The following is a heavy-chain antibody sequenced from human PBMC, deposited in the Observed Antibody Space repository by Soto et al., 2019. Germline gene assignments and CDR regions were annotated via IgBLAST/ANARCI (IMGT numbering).Heavy chain of an antibody. Sequence: QITLQESAPVLVRPTETLMLTCTYSGFSLSTNGVGVGWIRQPPGKALEWLAVIYWDDDKRYMPSLQNRLTITKDTYRNQVVLEMTHMLPVDTGTYYCAHRLRQSGRSWETGASDIWGHGTVVAVS. CDR2: IYWDDDK. V-gene: IGHV2-5*02. D-gene: IGHD1-1*01. J-gene: IGHJ3*02. CDR1: GFSLSTNGVG. CDR3: AHRLRQSGRSWETGASDI.